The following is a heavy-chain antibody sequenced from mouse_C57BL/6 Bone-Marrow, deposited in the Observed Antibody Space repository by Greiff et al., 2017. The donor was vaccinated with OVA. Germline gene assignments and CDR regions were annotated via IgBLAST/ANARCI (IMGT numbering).Heavy chain of an antibody. CDR1: GFTFSDYG. J-gene: IGHJ4*01. Sequence: EVMLVESGGGLVKPGGSLKLSCAASGFTFSDYGMHWVRQAPEKGLEWVAYISSGSSTIYYADTVKGRVTISRDNAKNTLYLQMTSLRSEDTAMYYCARSRLGRDYPYYAMDYWGQGTSVTVSS. CDR3: ARSRLGRDYPYYAMDY. V-gene: IGHV5-17*01. D-gene: IGHD4-1*01. CDR2: ISSGSSTI.